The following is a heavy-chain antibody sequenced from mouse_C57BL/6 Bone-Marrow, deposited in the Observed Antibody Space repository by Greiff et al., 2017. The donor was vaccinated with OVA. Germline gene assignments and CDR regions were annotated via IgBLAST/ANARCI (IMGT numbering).Heavy chain of an antibody. CDR3: ASCHPIHSYYSNCVDYFAY. J-gene: IGHJ2*01. Sequence: QVQLQQPGAELVRPGSSVKLSCKASGYTFTSYWMHWVKQRPIQGLEWIGNIDPSDSETHYNQKFKDKATLTVDKSSSTAYMQLSSLTSEDSAVYYCASCHPIHSYYSNCVDYFAYWGQGTTLTVSS. D-gene: IGHD2-5*01. V-gene: IGHV1-52*01. CDR2: IDPSDSET. CDR1: GYTFTSYW.